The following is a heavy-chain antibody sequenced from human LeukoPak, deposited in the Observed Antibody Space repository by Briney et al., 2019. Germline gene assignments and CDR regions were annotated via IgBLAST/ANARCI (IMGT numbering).Heavy chain of an antibody. D-gene: IGHD1-26*01. CDR2: IYSGGST. J-gene: IGHJ4*02. CDR3: ARVGVGATTDFDY. Sequence: GGSLRLSCAASGFTFSSYAMSWVRQAPGKGLEWVSVIYSGGSTYYAYSMKRIFTISRDNSKNTLYLQMNSLRAEETAVYYCARVGVGATTDFDYWGQGTLVTVTS. V-gene: IGHV3-66*01. CDR1: GFTFSSYA.